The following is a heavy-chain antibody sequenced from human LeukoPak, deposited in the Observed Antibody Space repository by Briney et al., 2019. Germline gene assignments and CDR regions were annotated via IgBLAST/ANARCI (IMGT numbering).Heavy chain of an antibody. Sequence: ASVKVSCKASGYTFTSYDINWVRQATGQGLEWMGGIIPIFGTANYAQKFQGRVTITADESTSTAYMELSSLRSEDTAVYYCARGLRGIYYYDSSGPGLYAFDIWGQGTMVTVSS. D-gene: IGHD3-22*01. CDR3: ARGLRGIYYYDSSGPGLYAFDI. CDR2: IIPIFGTA. V-gene: IGHV1-69*13. CDR1: GYTFTSYD. J-gene: IGHJ3*02.